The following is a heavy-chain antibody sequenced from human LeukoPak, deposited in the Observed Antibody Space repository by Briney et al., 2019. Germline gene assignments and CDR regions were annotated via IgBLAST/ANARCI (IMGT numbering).Heavy chain of an antibody. V-gene: IGHV1-69*05. CDR3: ARGGDIVVVPDPGSWYFDY. J-gene: IGHJ4*02. Sequence: GVSVKVSCKASGGTFSSYAISWVRQAPGQGLEWMGGIIPIFGTANYAQKFQGRVTITTDESTSTAYMELSSLRSEDTAVYYCARGGDIVVVPDPGSWYFDYWGQGTLVTVSS. CDR1: GGTFSSYA. D-gene: IGHD2-2*01. CDR2: IIPIFGTA.